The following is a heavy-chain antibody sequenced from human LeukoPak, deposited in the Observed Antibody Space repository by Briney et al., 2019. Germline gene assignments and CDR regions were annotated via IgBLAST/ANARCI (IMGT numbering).Heavy chain of an antibody. CDR1: GGTFSSYA. CDR2: IIPIFGTA. V-gene: IGHV1-69*05. CDR3: ARVSPGYCSSTSCYGGNYFDY. Sequence: ASVKVSCKASGGTFSSYAISWVRQAPGQGLEWMGGIIPIFGTANYAQKFQGRVTITMDESTSTAYMELSSLRSEDTAVYYCARVSPGYCSSTSCYGGNYFDYWGQGTLVTVSS. J-gene: IGHJ4*02. D-gene: IGHD2-2*03.